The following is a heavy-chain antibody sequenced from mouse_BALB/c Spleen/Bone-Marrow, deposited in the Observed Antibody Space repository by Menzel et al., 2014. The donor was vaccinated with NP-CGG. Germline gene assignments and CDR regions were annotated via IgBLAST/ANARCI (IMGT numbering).Heavy chain of an antibody. J-gene: IGHJ4*01. CDR1: GHTFTTCY. Sequence: VMLVESGPELVKPGASVRMSCKASGHTFTTCYIHWVKQRPGQGLEWIGWIYPRNVNTNYNEKFRGKATLTADKSSSTAYMQLSSLTSEDSAVYFCARWLLPYYAMDYWGQGTSVTVSS. CDR2: IYPRNVNT. CDR3: ARWLLPYYAMDY. D-gene: IGHD2-3*01. V-gene: IGHV1S56*01.